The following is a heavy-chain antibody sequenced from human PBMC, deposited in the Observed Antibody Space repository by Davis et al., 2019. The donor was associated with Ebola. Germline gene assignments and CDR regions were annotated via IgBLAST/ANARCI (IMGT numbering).Heavy chain of an antibody. CDR3: ARGDYGDYVGISDY. J-gene: IGHJ4*02. D-gene: IGHD4-17*01. CDR1: GYTFTGYY. V-gene: IGHV1-2*04. Sequence: ASVKVSCKASGYTFTGYYMHWVRQAPGQWLEWMGWINPNSGGTNYAQKFQGWVTMTRDTSISTAYMELSRLRSDDTAVYYCARGDYGDYVGISDYWGQGTLVTVSS. CDR2: INPNSGGT.